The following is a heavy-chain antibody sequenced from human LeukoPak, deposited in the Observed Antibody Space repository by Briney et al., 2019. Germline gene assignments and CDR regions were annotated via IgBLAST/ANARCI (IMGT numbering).Heavy chain of an antibody. J-gene: IGHJ3*02. CDR2: ISYYGSNN. CDR3: AKGAFDI. CDR1: GFTFSSYG. V-gene: IGHV3-30*18. Sequence: GGSLRLSCAASGFTFSSYGMHWVRQAPAKGLEWVAVISYYGSNNNYADSVKGRFTISRDNSKNTLYLQMNSLRAEDTAVYYCAKGAFDIWGQGTMVTVSS.